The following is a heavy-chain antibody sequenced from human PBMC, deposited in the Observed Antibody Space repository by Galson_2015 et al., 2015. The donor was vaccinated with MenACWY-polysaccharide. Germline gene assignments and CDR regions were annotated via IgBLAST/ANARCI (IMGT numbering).Heavy chain of an antibody. CDR1: RGSIIARDYC. D-gene: IGHD3-10*01. J-gene: IGHJ4*02. CDR2: IYFSGDT. V-gene: IGHV4-39*07. CDR3: AAYYASGSSFAY. Sequence: LTCSVSRGSIIARDYCWGWIRQTPGKGLEWMGTIYFSGDTFYNPSLKSRITISLDTSRNQFSLKLTSVTAADTAVYFCAAYYASGSSFAYWGQGTLVPVSS.